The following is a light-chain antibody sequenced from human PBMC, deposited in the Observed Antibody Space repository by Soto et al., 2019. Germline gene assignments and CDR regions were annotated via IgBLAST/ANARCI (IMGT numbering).Light chain of an antibody. CDR1: QSVSGSF. J-gene: IGKJ1*01. V-gene: IGKV3-20*01. Sequence: ESVLTQSPGTLSLSPGESATLSCRASQSVSGSFLAWYQQKPGQAPGLLIYSASSRATGIPDRFSGCGSGTDFTLNISRLEPEDSAVYYCQQYGSSQWTFGQGTKVEIK. CDR3: QQYGSSQWT. CDR2: SAS.